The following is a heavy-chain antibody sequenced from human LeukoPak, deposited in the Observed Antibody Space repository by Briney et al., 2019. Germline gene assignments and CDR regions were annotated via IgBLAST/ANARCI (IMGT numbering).Heavy chain of an antibody. V-gene: IGHV4-39*01. J-gene: IGHJ4*02. CDR3: ARHFGYTYGYVDS. CDR2: IYYSGSA. D-gene: IGHD5-18*01. CDR1: GGSISSGGYY. Sequence: SETLSLTCTVSGGSISSGGYYWSWIRQHPGKGLEWIGYIYYSGSAYYNPSLKSRVTISVDTSKNQFSLKLSSVTAADTAVYYCARHFGYTYGYVDSWGQGTLVTVSS.